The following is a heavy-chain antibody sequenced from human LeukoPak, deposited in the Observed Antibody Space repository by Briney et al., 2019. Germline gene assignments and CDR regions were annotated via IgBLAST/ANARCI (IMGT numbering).Heavy chain of an antibody. D-gene: IGHD5-18*01. J-gene: IGHJ4*02. Sequence: ASVKVSCKASGYTFTGYYMHWVRQAPGQGLEWMGWINPNSGVTNYAQKFQGRVTMTRDTSISTAYMELSRLRSDDTAVYYCARDKRGGYSYGFHYWGQGTLVTVSS. CDR3: ARDKRGGYSYGFHY. V-gene: IGHV1-2*02. CDR2: INPNSGVT. CDR1: GYTFTGYY.